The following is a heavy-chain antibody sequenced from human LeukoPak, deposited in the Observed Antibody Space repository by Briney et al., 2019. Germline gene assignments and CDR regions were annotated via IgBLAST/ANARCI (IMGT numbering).Heavy chain of an antibody. D-gene: IGHD3-22*01. CDR2: IYSGGST. Sequence: GGSLRLSCAASGFTVSSNYMSWVRQAPGKGLEWVSVIYSGGSTYYADSVNGRFTISRDNSKNTLYLQMSSLRAEDTAVYYCARAIGYDSSGYYYGTRAIHYYFDYWGQGTLVTVSS. CDR1: GFTVSSNY. V-gene: IGHV3-53*01. J-gene: IGHJ4*02. CDR3: ARAIGYDSSGYYYGTRAIHYYFDY.